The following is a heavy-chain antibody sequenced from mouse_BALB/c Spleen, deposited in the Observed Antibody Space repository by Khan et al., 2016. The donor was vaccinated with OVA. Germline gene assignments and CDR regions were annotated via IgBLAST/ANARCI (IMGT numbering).Heavy chain of an antibody. CDR3: ARSGYDYFDY. Sequence: QVQLQESGAELVRPGSSVKISCKASGYAFSNYGMNWVKQGPGQGLEWIGQIYPGDGNTNYNGKFTDKATLTADKSSRTAYIQLINVTSEDYAVCVCARSGYDYFDYWGQGTPVTVSA. CDR1: GYAFSNYG. D-gene: IGHD2-14*01. V-gene: IGHV1-80*01. CDR2: IYPGDGNT. J-gene: IGHJ3*01.